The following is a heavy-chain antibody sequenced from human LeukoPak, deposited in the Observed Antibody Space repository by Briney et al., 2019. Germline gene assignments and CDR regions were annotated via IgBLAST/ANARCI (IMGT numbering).Heavy chain of an antibody. J-gene: IGHJ4*02. CDR1: GGSFSGYY. D-gene: IGHD6-13*01. Sequence: SETLSLTCAVCGGSFSGYYWSWIRQPPGKGLEWIGEINHSGSTNYNPSLKSRVTISVDTSKNQFSLKLSSVTAADTAVYYCARGPLGAAGAIDYWGQGTLVTVSS. V-gene: IGHV4-34*01. CDR3: ARGPLGAAGAIDY. CDR2: INHSGST.